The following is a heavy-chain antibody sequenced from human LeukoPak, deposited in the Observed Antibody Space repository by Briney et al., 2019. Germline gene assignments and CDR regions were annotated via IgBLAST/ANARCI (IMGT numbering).Heavy chain of an antibody. Sequence: SETLSLTCTVSGGSINSYYWSWIRQPPGKGLEWIGYIYYSGNTNYNPSLKSRVSISIDTSKNQLSLQLSSVTAADTAVYYCARGASYYYDSSGYYYLDWFDPWGQGTLVTVSS. J-gene: IGHJ5*02. V-gene: IGHV4-59*01. CDR1: GGSINSYY. CDR3: ARGASYYYDSSGYYYLDWFDP. CDR2: IYYSGNT. D-gene: IGHD3-22*01.